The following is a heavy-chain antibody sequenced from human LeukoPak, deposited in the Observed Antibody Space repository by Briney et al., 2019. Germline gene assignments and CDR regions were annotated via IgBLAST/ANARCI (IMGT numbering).Heavy chain of an antibody. Sequence: ASVKVSCKASGFTFTSYFMHWVRQAPGQGLEWMGIINPSGGSTSYAQKFRGRVSMTRDMSTSTVYMELSTLRSEDTAVYYCARGRELEDDAFEIWGQGTVVTVSS. D-gene: IGHD3-10*01. CDR1: GFTFTSYF. J-gene: IGHJ3*02. CDR2: INPSGGST. CDR3: ARGRELEDDAFEI. V-gene: IGHV1-46*01.